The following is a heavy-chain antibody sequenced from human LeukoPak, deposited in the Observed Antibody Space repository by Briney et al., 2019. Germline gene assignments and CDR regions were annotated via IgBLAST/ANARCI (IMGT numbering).Heavy chain of an antibody. V-gene: IGHV4-4*07. J-gene: IGHJ5*02. CDR3: ARDFKRKEWFGDRNWFDP. Sequence: SETLSFTCTVSGGSISSYYWSWIRQPAGKGLEWIGRIYTSGSTNYNPSLKSRVTMSVDTSKNQFSLKLSSVTAADTAVYYCARDFKRKEWFGDRNWFDPWGQGTLVTVSS. CDR2: IYTSGST. CDR1: GGSISSYY. D-gene: IGHD3-10*01.